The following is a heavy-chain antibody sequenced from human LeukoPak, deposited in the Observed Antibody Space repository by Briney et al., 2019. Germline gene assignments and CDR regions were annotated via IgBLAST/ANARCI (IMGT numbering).Heavy chain of an antibody. CDR1: GFTVSSNY. CDR2: IYSGGST. CDR3: ARGCSVGSCYDY. J-gene: IGHJ4*02. Sequence: GGSLRLSCAASGFTVSSNYMSWVRQAPGKGLEWVSVIYSGGSTYYADSVKGRFTISRDNSKNTLYLQMNSVRAEDTAVYYCARGCSVGSCYDYWGQGTLVTVSS. D-gene: IGHD2-15*01. V-gene: IGHV3-53*01.